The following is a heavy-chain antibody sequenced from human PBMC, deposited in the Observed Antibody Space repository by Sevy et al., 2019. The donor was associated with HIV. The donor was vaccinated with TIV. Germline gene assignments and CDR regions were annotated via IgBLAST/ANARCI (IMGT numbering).Heavy chain of an antibody. D-gene: IGHD3-10*01. Sequence: SETLSLTCTVSGGSISSSSYYWGWIRQPPGKGLEWIASIYYSGSTYDNPSLKSRVTISVDTSKNQFSLKLSSLTAADTAVYYCARHGASMVRGVTQNCFDPWGQGTLVTVSS. J-gene: IGHJ5*02. CDR1: GGSISSSSYY. CDR3: ARHGASMVRGVTQNCFDP. V-gene: IGHV4-39*01. CDR2: IYYSGST.